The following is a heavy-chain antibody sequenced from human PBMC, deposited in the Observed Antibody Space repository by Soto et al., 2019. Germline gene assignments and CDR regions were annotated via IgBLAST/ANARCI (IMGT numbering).Heavy chain of an antibody. D-gene: IGHD5-12*01. CDR3: ATSYDSGFDP. CDR2: LSDGGGST. Sequence: EVQLLESGGGLVQPGGSLRLSCAASGFTFSNYAMSWVRQAPGKGLEWVSGLSDGGGSTFYADSVKGRFTISRDNAKNTLYLQMSSLRAEDTAVYYVATSYDSGFDPWGQGTLVTVSS. CDR1: GFTFSNYA. J-gene: IGHJ5*02. V-gene: IGHV3-23*01.